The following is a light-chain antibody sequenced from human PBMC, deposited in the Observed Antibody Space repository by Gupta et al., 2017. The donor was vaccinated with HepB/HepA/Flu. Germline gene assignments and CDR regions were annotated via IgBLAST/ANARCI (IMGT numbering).Light chain of an antibody. V-gene: IGLV1-44*01. J-gene: IGLJ2*01. CDR3: ATGDDGRIRQV. Sequence: SVLTQSPSASGTPGQTVTISCSGSSSNIGSTTVNWYQQLPGTAPKLLIYHNNQRPSVVPDRFSGSNSGTSASLAISGLHADDAADYYCATGDDGRIRQVFGGGTTLTVL. CDR1: SSNIGSTT. CDR2: HNN.